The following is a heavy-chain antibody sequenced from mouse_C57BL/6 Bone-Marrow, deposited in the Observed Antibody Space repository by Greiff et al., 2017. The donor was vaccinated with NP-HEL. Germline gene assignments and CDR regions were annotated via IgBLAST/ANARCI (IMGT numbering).Heavy chain of an antibody. Sequence: QVQLQQSGAELVKPGASVKISCKASGYAFSSYWMNWVKQRPGKGLEWIGQIYPGDGDTNYNGKFKGKATLTADKSSSTAYMQLSSLTSEDSAVYFCAKLSTMVIYWYFDVWGTGTTVTVSS. V-gene: IGHV1-80*01. CDR1: GYAFSSYW. CDR3: AKLSTMVIYWYFDV. J-gene: IGHJ1*03. D-gene: IGHD2-2*01. CDR2: IYPGDGDT.